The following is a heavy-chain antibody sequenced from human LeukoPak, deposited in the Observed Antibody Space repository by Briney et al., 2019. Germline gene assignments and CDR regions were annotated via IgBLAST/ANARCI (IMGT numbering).Heavy chain of an antibody. V-gene: IGHV3-7*01. J-gene: IGHJ5*02. CDR1: GFMFSNYW. CDR3: ARVYQLLSNWFDP. Sequence: PGGSLRLSCAASGFMFSNYWMSWVRQAPGKGLEWVANVKQDGSEKYYVDSVKGRFTISRDNAKNSLYLQMNSLRAEDTAVYYCARVYQLLSNWFDPWGQGTLVTVSS. CDR2: VKQDGSEK. D-gene: IGHD2-2*01.